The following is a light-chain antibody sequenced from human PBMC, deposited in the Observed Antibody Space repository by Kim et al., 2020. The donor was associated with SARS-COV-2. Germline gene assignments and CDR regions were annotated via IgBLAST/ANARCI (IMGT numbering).Light chain of an antibody. V-gene: IGKV3-15*01. Sequence: GSRGERATRSGRASESVSSNLAGYQQKPGQAPRLLIYGASTRATGIPARFSGSGSGTEFTLTISSLQSEDFAVYYCQQYNNWPPYTFGQGTKLEI. J-gene: IGKJ2*01. CDR3: QQYNNWPPYT. CDR2: GAS. CDR1: ESVSSN.